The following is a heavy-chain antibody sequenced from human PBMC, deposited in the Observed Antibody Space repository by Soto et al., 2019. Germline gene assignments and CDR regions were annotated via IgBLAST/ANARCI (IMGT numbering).Heavy chain of an antibody. Sequence: SETLSLTCTVSGGSINRSLYYWGGIRQPPGKGLEWIGYIYYSGYTDYNPSLKSRVIISVDTSKNQFSLKLSSVTAADTAVYYCARQKNGKDYWGQGTLVTVSS. J-gene: IGHJ4*02. V-gene: IGHV4-39*01. CDR2: IYYSGYT. D-gene: IGHD1-1*01. CDR3: ARQKNGKDY. CDR1: GGSINRSLYY.